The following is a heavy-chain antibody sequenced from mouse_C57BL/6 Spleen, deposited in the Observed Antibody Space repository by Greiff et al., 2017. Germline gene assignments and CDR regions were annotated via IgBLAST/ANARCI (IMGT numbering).Heavy chain of an antibody. Sequence: QVQLQQSGAELVKPGASVKMSCKASGYTFTTYPIEWMQQNHGKSLEWIGNFHPYNDDTKYNEKFKGKATLTVEKSSSTVYLQLSRLTSDDSAVYYCARKGYYKNGYYAMDYWGQGTSVTVSS. CDR2: FHPYNDDT. CDR1: GYTFTTYP. J-gene: IGHJ4*01. CDR3: ARKGYYKNGYYAMDY. D-gene: IGHD2-12*01. V-gene: IGHV1-47*01.